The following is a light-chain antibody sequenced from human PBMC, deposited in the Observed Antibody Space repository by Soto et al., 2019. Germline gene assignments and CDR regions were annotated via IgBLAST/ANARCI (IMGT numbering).Light chain of an antibody. CDR1: SSDVGGYNY. CDR3: SSYTSGSTLYV. J-gene: IGLJ1*01. Sequence: QSALAQPASVSGSPGQSITISCTGTSSDVGGYNYVCWYQQHPGKAPKLMIYEVSNRPSGVSTRFSGSKSGNTASLTISGLQAEDEADYYCSSYTSGSTLYVLGTGTKVTVL. CDR2: EVS. V-gene: IGLV2-14*01.